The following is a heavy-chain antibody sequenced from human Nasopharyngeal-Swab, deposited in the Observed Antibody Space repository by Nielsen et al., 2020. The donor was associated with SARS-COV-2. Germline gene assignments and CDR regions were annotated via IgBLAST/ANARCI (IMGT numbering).Heavy chain of an antibody. Sequence: GESLKISCAASGFTFSNYAMTWVRQAPGKGLEWVSTISVNGDYTYYADSVKGRFTISRDNSKNTLYLQMNSLRAEDTAVYYCAKRDDYYESSGLGDWGQGTLVTVSS. CDR2: ISVNGDYT. J-gene: IGHJ4*02. CDR3: AKRDDYYESSGLGD. V-gene: IGHV3-23*01. CDR1: GFTFSNYA. D-gene: IGHD3-22*01.